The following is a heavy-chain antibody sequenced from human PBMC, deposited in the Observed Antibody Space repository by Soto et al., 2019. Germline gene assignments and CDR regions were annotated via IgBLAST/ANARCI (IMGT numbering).Heavy chain of an antibody. CDR1: GYTFTGYY. CDR2: INPNSGGT. V-gene: IGHV1-2*04. CDR3: ARGAGDYDMLTGAPYYYGMDV. D-gene: IGHD3-9*01. J-gene: IGHJ6*02. Sequence: ASVKVSCKASGYTFTGYYMHWVRQAPGQGLEWMGWINPNSGGTNYAQKFQGWVTMTRDTSISTAYMELSRLRSDDTAVYYCARGAGDYDMLTGAPYYYGMDVWGQGTTVTVSS.